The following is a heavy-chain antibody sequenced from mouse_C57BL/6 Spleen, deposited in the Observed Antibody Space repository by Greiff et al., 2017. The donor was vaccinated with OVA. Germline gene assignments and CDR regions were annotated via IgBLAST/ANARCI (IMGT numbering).Heavy chain of an antibody. CDR3: TTDYYGSSFFYFDY. V-gene: IGHV14-4*01. Sequence: EVQVVESGAELVRPGASVKLSCTASGFNIKDDYMHWVKQRPEQGLEWIGWIDPENGDTEYASKFQGKATITADTSSNTAYLQLSSLTSEDTAVYYCTTDYYGSSFFYFDYWGQGTTLTVSS. CDR1: GFNIKDDY. CDR2: IDPENGDT. D-gene: IGHD1-1*01. J-gene: IGHJ2*01.